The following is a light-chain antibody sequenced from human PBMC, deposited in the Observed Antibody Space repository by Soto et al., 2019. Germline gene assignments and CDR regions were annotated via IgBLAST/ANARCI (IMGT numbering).Light chain of an antibody. V-gene: IGKV1-5*03. J-gene: IGKJ3*01. CDR3: HQYNTYSWFN. CDR2: EAL. Sequence: DIQMIQSPSTLSASEGDRVTITCRASQSISKWLARYQKKPGKAPKLLIYEALSLDSGVQSRFSGIGSGTEFTLTISSLQPDDFATYYGHQYNTYSWFNFGSGTTVDSK. CDR1: QSISKW.